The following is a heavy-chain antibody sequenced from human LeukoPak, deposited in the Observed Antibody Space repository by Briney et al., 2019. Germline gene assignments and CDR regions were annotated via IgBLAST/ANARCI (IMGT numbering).Heavy chain of an antibody. CDR3: ARRGDNWGFFDY. CDR1: AFTFSRYS. V-gene: IGHV3-21*04. J-gene: IGHJ4*02. CDR2: ISGSSSYI. D-gene: IGHD7-27*01. Sequence: PGGSLRLSCAASAFTFSRYSMNWVRQAPGKGLEWVSSISGSSSYIYYADSVKGRFTISRDNSKNTLHLQMNSLRVEDTAVYYCARRGDNWGFFDYWGQGTLVTVSS.